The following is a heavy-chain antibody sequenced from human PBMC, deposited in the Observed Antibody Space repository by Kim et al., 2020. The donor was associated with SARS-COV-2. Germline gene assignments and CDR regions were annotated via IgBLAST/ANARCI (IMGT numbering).Heavy chain of an antibody. Sequence: GGSLRLSCAVSGFTFSSSGMHWVRQAPGKGLEWVSVINSDSDRDYPDSVTCGISSSTISTNNSKYLQMISLRTGETAVSYCSSCTKYDYGCGSYSSPYG. CDR3: SSCTKYDYGCGSYSSPYG. CDR1: GFTFSSSG. D-gene: IGHD3-10*01. V-gene: IGHV3-13*01. CDR2: INSDSDR. J-gene: IGHJ6*01.